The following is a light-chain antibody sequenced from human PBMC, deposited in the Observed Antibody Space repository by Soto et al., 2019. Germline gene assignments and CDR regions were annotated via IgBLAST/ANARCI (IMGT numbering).Light chain of an antibody. CDR1: QNVRNL. Sequence: ETMLTQSPGTLSVSPGESVTLSCRASQNVRNLLAWYQQKPGQAPRLLIWATSTMAIGIPARFSGSGSETDFSLTIDSIQSEDFAVYYCHHYNGGVTFGGGTKVEIK. V-gene: IGKV3-15*01. CDR3: HHYNGGVT. CDR2: ATS. J-gene: IGKJ4*01.